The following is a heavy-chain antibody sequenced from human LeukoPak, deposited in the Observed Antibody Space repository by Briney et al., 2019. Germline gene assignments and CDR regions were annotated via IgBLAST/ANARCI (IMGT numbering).Heavy chain of an antibody. D-gene: IGHD1-1*01. CDR1: GGSISSSSYY. J-gene: IGHJ4*02. V-gene: IGHV4-39*07. CDR2: IYYSGST. Sequence: SSETLSLTCTVSGGSISSSSYYWGWIRQPPGKGLEWIGSIYYSGSTYYNPSLKSRVTISVDTSKNQFSLKLSSVTAADTAVYYCARVNELRLAPYFDYWGQGTLVTVSS. CDR3: ARVNELRLAPYFDY.